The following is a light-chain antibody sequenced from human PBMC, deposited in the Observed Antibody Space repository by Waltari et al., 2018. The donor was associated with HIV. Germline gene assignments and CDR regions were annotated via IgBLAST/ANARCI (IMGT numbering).Light chain of an antibody. V-gene: IGLV2-18*02. CDR1: SSDVGTYNR. Sequence: QSALTQPPSVSASPGQSVTISCTGTSSDVGTYNRVSWYLQPPGTAPRIIIYEVKNRPSGVPDRFSWSKSGNTASLTISGLQAEDEADYYCSSYRTNNTIVFGTGTKVTVL. CDR3: SSYRTNNTIV. J-gene: IGLJ1*01. CDR2: EVK.